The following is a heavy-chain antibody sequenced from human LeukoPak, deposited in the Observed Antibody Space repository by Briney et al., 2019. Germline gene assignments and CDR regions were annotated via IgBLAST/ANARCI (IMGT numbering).Heavy chain of an antibody. CDR1: GGSFSGYY. V-gene: IGHV4-34*01. D-gene: IGHD3-10*01. J-gene: IGHJ6*02. Sequence: RSSETLSLTCAVYGGSFSGYYWSWIRQPPGKGLEWIGEINHSGSTNYNPSLKSRVTISVDTSKNQFSLKLSSVTAADTAVYYCASGDPTMVRGVIKKNYYYYGMDVWGQGTTVTVSS. CDR2: INHSGST. CDR3: ASGDPTMVRGVIKKNYYYYGMDV.